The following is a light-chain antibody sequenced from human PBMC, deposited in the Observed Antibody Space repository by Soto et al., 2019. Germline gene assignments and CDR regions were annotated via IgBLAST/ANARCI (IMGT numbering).Light chain of an antibody. J-gene: IGKJ1*01. CDR2: AAF. CDR1: QTISNY. CDR3: QQTYNTPRT. V-gene: IGKV1-39*01. Sequence: DIQMTQSPSSLSASAGERVTITCRASQTISNYLNWYQHKPGKAPKILIYAAFSLQSGVPSRFSGSGSGTDFTLTISSLQPEDFATYYCQQTYNTPRTFGQGTKVEVK.